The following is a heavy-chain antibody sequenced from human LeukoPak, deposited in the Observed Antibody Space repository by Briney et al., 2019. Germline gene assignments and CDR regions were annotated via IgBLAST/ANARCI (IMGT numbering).Heavy chain of an antibody. J-gene: IGHJ5*02. Sequence: SETLSLTCAVYGGSFNGYYWSWIRQPPGKGLEWIGEINHSGSTNYNPSLKSRVTISVDTSKNQFSLKLSSVTAADTAVYYCARDIQTVYNWFDPWGQGTLVTVSS. D-gene: IGHD4-4*01. CDR2: INHSGST. V-gene: IGHV4-34*01. CDR1: GGSFNGYY. CDR3: ARDIQTVYNWFDP.